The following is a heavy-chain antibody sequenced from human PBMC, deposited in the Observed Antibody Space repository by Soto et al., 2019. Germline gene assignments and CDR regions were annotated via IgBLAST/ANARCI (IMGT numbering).Heavy chain of an antibody. J-gene: IGHJ5*02. Sequence: LSLTCSASGGSITSSSHFWGWIRQPPGKGLEWIGTIYFTGNTYYTPSLKSRLTMSIDTSKNEFSLRLNSVTAADTAVYYCAGQTFTKAAASYGRSNWFDPWGPGTLVTVSS. CDR3: AGQTFTKAAASYGRSNWFDP. D-gene: IGHD3-16*01. CDR1: GGSITSSSHF. V-gene: IGHV4-39*01. CDR2: IYFTGNT.